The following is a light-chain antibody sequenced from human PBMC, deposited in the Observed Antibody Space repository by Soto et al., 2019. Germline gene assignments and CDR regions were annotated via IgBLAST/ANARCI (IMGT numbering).Light chain of an antibody. J-gene: IGLJ2*01. CDR3: SSYAGDATSDVV. CDR2: EGS. V-gene: IGLV2-23*01. Sequence: QSALTQPASVSGSPGQSVTISCTGTSSDVGTYNLVSWYQQHPAKAPQLLIYEGSKRPSGVSNRFSGSKSGNTASLTISGLQAEDEADYYCSSYAGDATSDVVFGGGTQLTVL. CDR1: SSDVGTYNL.